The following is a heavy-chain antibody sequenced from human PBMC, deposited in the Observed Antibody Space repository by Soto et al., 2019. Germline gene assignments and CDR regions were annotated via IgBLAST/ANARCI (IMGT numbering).Heavy chain of an antibody. J-gene: IGHJ4*02. CDR1: GFTISSYA. Sequence: PGGSLRLSCAASGFTISSYAMNWVRQAPGKGLEWVSAIIDSGSRTYYADSVEGRFTFSRDDTKNTVYLQMNSLKTEDTAVYYCTTDILWFGGDYWGQGTLVTVSS. CDR2: IIDSGSRT. D-gene: IGHD3-10*01. CDR3: TTDILWFGGDY. V-gene: IGHV3-23*01.